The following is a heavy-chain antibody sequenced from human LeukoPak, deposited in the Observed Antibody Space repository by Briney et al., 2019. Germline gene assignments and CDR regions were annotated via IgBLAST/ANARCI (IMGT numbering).Heavy chain of an antibody. CDR2: IYHTGST. V-gene: IGHV4-4*03. D-gene: IGHD5-18*01. Sequence: PETLSLTCAVSGGSISKSDWWSWVRQPPGKGLEWIGEIYHTGSTNYNPSLKSRVTISVDKSKNQFSLKLSSVTAADTAVYYCARRIQLWPYYFDYWGQGTLITVSS. CDR1: GGSISKSDW. CDR3: ARRIQLWPYYFDY. J-gene: IGHJ4*02.